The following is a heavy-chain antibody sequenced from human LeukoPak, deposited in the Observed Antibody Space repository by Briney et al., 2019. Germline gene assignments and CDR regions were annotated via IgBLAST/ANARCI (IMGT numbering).Heavy chain of an antibody. CDR1: GGTFSSYA. D-gene: IGHD3-22*01. V-gene: IGHV1-69*05. Sequence: SVKVFCKASGGTFSSYAISWVRQAPGQGLEWMGRIIPIFGTANYAQKFQGRVTITTDESTSTAYMELSSLRSEDTAVYYCARTSLYYDSSGYRGVLDYWGQGTLATVSS. J-gene: IGHJ4*02. CDR2: IIPIFGTA. CDR3: ARTSLYYDSSGYRGVLDY.